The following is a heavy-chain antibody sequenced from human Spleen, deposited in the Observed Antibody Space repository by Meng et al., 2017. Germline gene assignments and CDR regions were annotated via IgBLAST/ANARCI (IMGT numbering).Heavy chain of an antibody. J-gene: IGHJ4*02. D-gene: IGHD6-13*01. V-gene: IGHV7-4-1*02. Sequence: GQLVLSGLQLERPRASVKVSCKYSGYTFTGYAINWVRQAPGQGPEWIGWINTNTGNPTYAQDFTGRFVFSLDTSASTAYLQISSLKAEDTAVYFCARGELGIAHRWGQGTLVTVSS. CDR2: INTNTGNP. CDR3: ARGELGIAHR. CDR1: GYTFTGYA.